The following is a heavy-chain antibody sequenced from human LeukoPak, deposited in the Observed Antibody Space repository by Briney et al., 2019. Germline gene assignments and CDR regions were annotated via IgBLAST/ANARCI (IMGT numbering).Heavy chain of an antibody. J-gene: IGHJ6*03. Sequence: GASVKVSCKASDYTFTSYGINWVRQAPGQGLEWMGWISGYNGNTNYAQKLQGRVTMTTDTSTSTAYMELSSLRSEDTAVYYCARGWTTVTRGGSYYMDVWGKGTTVTVSS. CDR1: DYTFTSYG. V-gene: IGHV1-18*01. CDR3: ARGWTTVTRGGSYYMDV. CDR2: ISGYNGNT. D-gene: IGHD4-17*01.